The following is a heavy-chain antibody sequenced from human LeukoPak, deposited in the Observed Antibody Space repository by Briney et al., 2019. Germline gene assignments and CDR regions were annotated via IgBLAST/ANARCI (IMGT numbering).Heavy chain of an antibody. V-gene: IGHV4-31*03. CDR2: IYYSGST. D-gene: IGHD6-13*01. CDR1: GGSISSGGYY. Sequence: SQTLSLTCTVSGGSISSGGYYWSWIRQHPGKGLEWIGYIYYSGSTNYNPSLKSRVTISVDTSKNQFSLKLSSVTAADTAVYYCARVDGSWGYFDYWGQGTLVTVSS. CDR3: ARVDGSWGYFDY. J-gene: IGHJ4*02.